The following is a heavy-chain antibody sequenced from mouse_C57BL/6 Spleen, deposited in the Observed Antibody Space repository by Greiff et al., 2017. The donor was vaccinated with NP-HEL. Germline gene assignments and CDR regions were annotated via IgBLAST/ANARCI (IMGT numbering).Heavy chain of an antibody. CDR1: GYSITSGYY. J-gene: IGHJ3*01. CDR3: ARASSGLWFAY. Sequence: EVQVVESGPGLVKPSQSLSLTCSVTGYSITSGYYWNWIRQFPGNKLEWMGYISYDGSNNYNPSLKNRISITRDTSKNQFFLKLNSVTTEDTATYYCARASSGLWFAYWGQGTLVTVSA. D-gene: IGHD3-2*02. V-gene: IGHV3-6*01. CDR2: ISYDGSN.